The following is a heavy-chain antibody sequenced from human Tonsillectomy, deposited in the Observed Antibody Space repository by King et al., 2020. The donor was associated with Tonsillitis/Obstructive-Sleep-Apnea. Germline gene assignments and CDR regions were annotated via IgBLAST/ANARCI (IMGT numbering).Heavy chain of an antibody. D-gene: IGHD3-3*01. CDR1: GYTFTNYG. CDR3: ASSTIFGVVIYYMDV. V-gene: IGHV1-18*01. J-gene: IGHJ6*03. CDR2: ISPYNGNT. Sequence: QLVQSGGEVKKPGASVKVSCKASGYTFTNYGISWVRQAPGQGLEWMGWISPYNGNTNYAQKLQGRVTMTTDTSTSTAYMERRSLRSDDTAVYYCASSTIFGVVIYYMDVWGKGTTVTVSS.